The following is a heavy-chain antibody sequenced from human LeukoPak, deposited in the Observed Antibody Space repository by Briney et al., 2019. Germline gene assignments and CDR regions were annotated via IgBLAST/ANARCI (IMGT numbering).Heavy chain of an antibody. Sequence: SETLSLTCTVSGGSISSGGYYWSWIRQHPGKGLKWIGYIYYSGSTYYNPSLKSRVTMSVDTSKNQFSLKLSFVTAADTAVYYCARGIAIGYCSGGSCYPFDYWGQGTLVTVSS. J-gene: IGHJ4*02. V-gene: IGHV4-31*03. CDR1: GGSISSGGYY. D-gene: IGHD2-15*01. CDR2: IYYSGST. CDR3: ARGIAIGYCSGGSCYPFDY.